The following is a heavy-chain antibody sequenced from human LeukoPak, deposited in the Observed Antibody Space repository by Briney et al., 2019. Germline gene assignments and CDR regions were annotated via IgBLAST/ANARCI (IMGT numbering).Heavy chain of an antibody. CDR2: IYYDGTA. D-gene: IGHD3-10*01. Sequence: SETLSLTCTVSGGSMNSVTFYWAWIRQPPGKGLEWLGSIYYDGTAFHNPSLKSRLTSSIDTSRNQFSLNLASVTAADTALYYCARAISYGSGSYYAAYYFDYWGQGTLVTVPS. V-gene: IGHV4-39*07. CDR3: ARAISYGSGSYYAAYYFDY. CDR1: GGSMNSVTFY. J-gene: IGHJ4*02.